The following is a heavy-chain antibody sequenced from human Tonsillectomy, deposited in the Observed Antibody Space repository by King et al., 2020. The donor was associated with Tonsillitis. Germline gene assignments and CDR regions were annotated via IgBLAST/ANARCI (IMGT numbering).Heavy chain of an antibody. CDR1: GFTFSSYA. J-gene: IGHJ3*02. Sequence: VQLVESGGGLVQPGGSLRLSCVVSGFTFSSYAMSWVRQAPGKGLEWVSGISGSGDSTYYAASVKGRLTISRDNSKNTLYLQMNSLRAEDTAVYYCAEVVQGYSSSWYDGFDIWGQGKMVIVSS. CDR2: ISGSGDST. D-gene: IGHD6-13*01. CDR3: AEVVQGYSSSWYDGFDI. V-gene: IGHV3-23*04.